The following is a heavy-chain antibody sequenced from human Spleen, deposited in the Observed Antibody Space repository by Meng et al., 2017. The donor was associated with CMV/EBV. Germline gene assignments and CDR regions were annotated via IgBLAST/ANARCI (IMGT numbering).Heavy chain of an antibody. V-gene: IGHV3-23*03. Sequence: GGSLRLSCAASGFTFNYYYMSGGRQAPGKGLEWVSVIYSGGVATYYADSVKGRFTISRDNSNNTLFLQMDSLGAEDTAVYYCAKIGSFTYYYYGMDVWGQGTTVTVSS. J-gene: IGHJ6*02. CDR2: IYSGGVAT. CDR3: AKIGSFTYYYYGMDV. CDR1: GFTFNYYY. D-gene: IGHD1-26*01.